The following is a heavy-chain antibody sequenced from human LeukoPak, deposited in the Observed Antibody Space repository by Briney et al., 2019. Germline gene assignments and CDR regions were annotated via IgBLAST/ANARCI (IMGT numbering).Heavy chain of an antibody. CDR1: GFPFSSYS. J-gene: IGHJ4*02. CDR2: ISNDGSHK. D-gene: IGHD4-23*01. V-gene: IGHV3-30*04. Sequence: GGSLRLSCAASGFPFSSYSMHWVRQPPGNGLEWVAVISNDGSHKYYADSVKGRFIISRDNSKNTLSLQMNTLRPDDTAVFYCARDPNRLADYGGDYFDHWGQGTLVTVSS. CDR3: ARDPNRLADYGGDYFDH.